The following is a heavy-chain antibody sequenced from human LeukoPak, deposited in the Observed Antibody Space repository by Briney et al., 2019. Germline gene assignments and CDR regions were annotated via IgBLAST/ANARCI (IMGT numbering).Heavy chain of an antibody. CDR2: ISAYNGNT. D-gene: IGHD1-26*01. J-gene: IGHJ5*02. V-gene: IGHV1-18*01. CDR3: ARGPRSGSYGNWFDP. CDR1: GGTFSSYA. Sequence: ASVKVSCKASGGTFSSYAISWVRQAPGQGLEWMGWISAYNGNTNYAQKLQGRVTMTTDTSTSTAYMELRSLRSDDTAVYYCARGPRSGSYGNWFDPWGQGTLVTVSS.